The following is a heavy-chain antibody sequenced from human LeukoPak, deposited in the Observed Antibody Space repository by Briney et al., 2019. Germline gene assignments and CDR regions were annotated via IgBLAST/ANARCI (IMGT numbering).Heavy chain of an antibody. J-gene: IGHJ4*02. CDR1: GFTFDDYA. Sequence: GGSLRLSCAASGFTFDDYAMSWVRQAPGKGLEWVSAISGSGGSTYYADSVKGRFTISRDNSKNTLYLQMNSLRAEDTAVYYCAKAIRWVIADFDYWGQGTLVTVSS. CDR2: ISGSGGST. CDR3: AKAIRWVIADFDY. V-gene: IGHV3-23*01. D-gene: IGHD4-23*01.